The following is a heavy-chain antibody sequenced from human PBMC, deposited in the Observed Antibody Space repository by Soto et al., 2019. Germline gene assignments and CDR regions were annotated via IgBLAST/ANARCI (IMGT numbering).Heavy chain of an antibody. V-gene: IGHV4-34*01. Sequence: KPSETLSLTCAVYGGSFSGYYWSWIRQPPGKGLEWIGEINHSGSTNYNPSLKSRVTISVDTSKTQFSLKLSSVTAADTAVYYCPRTLWIPLDYWGKRTRVT. CDR1: GGSFSGYY. CDR2: INHSGST. D-gene: IGHD5-12*01. CDR3: PRTLWIPLDY. J-gene: IGHJ4*02.